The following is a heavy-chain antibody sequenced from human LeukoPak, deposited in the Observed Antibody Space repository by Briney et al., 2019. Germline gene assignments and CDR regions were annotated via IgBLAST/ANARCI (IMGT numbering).Heavy chain of an antibody. CDR1: GFTVSSNY. J-gene: IGHJ5*02. CDR2: IYSGGST. Sequence: GGSLRLSCAASGFTVSSNYMSWVRQAPGKGLEWVSVIYSGGSTYYADSGMGRFTISRDNSKNTLYLQMNSLRAEDTAVYYCARGGGPPQSPYCSSTSKFASCRNWFDPWGQGTLVTVSS. D-gene: IGHD2-2*01. V-gene: IGHV3-66*02. CDR3: ARGGGPPQSPYCSSTSKFASCRNWFDP.